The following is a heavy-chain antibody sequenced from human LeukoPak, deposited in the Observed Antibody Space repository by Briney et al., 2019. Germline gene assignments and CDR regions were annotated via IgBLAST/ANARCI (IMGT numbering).Heavy chain of an antibody. CDR3: ARELGSHYYGSGSYYPFDY. D-gene: IGHD3-10*01. J-gene: IGHJ4*02. CDR1: GYTFTGYY. V-gene: IGHV1-2*02. CDR2: INPNSGGT. Sequence: GASVKVSCKASGYTFTGYYIHWVRQAPGQGLEWMGWINPNSGGTNYAQKFQGRVTMTRDTSISTAYMELSRLRSDDTAVYYCARELGSHYYGSGSYYPFDYWGQGTLVTVSS.